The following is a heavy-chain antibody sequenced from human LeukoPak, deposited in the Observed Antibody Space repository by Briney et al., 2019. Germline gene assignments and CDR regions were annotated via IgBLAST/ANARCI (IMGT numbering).Heavy chain of an antibody. CDR2: IYYSGST. Sequence: SETLSLTCTVSGGPISRSSYYWGWIRQPPGKGLEWIGSIYYSGSTHYNPSLKSRVTISLDPSKNQFSLKLSSVTAADTAVYYCARDGEMATIENYFEYWGQGTLVTVSS. CDR3: ARDGEMATIENYFEY. J-gene: IGHJ4*02. V-gene: IGHV4-39*07. CDR1: GGPISRSSYY. D-gene: IGHD5-24*01.